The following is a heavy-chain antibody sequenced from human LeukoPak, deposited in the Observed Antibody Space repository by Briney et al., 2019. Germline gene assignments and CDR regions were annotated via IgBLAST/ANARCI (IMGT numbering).Heavy chain of an antibody. D-gene: IGHD3-10*01. CDR2: ISGSGGDE. J-gene: IGHJ1*01. CDR1: GFTFSSYS. Sequence: GGSLRLSCAASGFTFSSYSMNWVRQAPGKGLEWVSYISGSGGDEQYADSVRGRFIISRDNAKDSLYLQMNSLRAEDTAVYYCAFPVRFPGHWGQGTLVTVSS. CDR3: AFPVRFPGH. V-gene: IGHV3-21*05.